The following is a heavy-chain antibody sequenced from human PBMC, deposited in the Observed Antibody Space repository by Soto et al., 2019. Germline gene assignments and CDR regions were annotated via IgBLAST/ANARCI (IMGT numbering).Heavy chain of an antibody. D-gene: IGHD3-9*01. CDR2: ISYDGSNK. Sequence: GGSLRLSCAASGFTFSSYAIHWVRQAPGKGLEWVAVISYDGSNKYYADSVKGRFTISRDNSKNTLYLQMNSLRAEDTAVYYCARSVRYPYEPDYWGQGTLVTVSS. J-gene: IGHJ4*02. CDR3: ARSVRYPYEPDY. CDR1: GFTFSSYA. V-gene: IGHV3-30-3*01.